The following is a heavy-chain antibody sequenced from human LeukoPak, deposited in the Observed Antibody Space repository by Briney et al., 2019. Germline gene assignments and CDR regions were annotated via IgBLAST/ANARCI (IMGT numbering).Heavy chain of an antibody. CDR3: TRDTETYYYYMDV. V-gene: IGHV3-49*04. Sequence: GGTLRLSCAASGFTFSSYGMSWVRQAPGKGLEWVGFIRSKGYGGTTEYAASVKGRFSISRDDSKSIAYLQMNSLKTEDTGVYYCTRDTETYYYYMDVWGKGTTVTISS. CDR2: IRSKGYGGTT. CDR1: GFTFSSYG. J-gene: IGHJ6*03.